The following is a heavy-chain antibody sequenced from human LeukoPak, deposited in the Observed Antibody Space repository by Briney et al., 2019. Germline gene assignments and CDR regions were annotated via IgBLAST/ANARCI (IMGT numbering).Heavy chain of an antibody. Sequence: SETLSLTCTVSGGSISSSSYYWGWIRQPPGKGLEWIGSIYYSGSTYYNPSLKSRVTISVGTSKNQFSLKLSSVTAADTAVYYCASSTYYDSSGYYQPLGYWGQGTLVTVSS. CDR1: GGSISSSSYY. J-gene: IGHJ4*02. D-gene: IGHD3-22*01. V-gene: IGHV4-39*01. CDR2: IYYSGST. CDR3: ASSTYYDSSGYYQPLGY.